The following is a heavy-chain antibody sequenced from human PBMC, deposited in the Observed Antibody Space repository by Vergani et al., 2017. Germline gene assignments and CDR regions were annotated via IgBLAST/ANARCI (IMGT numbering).Heavy chain of an antibody. J-gene: IGHJ4*02. V-gene: IGHV4-39*01. CDR1: GDSVSSSDYY. CDR2: IYYGGST. Sequence: QLQLHESGPGLVKPSETLSLTCSVSGDSVSSSDYYWGWIRQPPGKGLEWIGTIYYGGSTYYNPSLKSRVTISVDRSKNQFSLKLSSVTAADTAVYYCASGVYEYYFDYRGQGTLVTVCS. D-gene: IGHD2-8*01. CDR3: ASGVYEYYFDY.